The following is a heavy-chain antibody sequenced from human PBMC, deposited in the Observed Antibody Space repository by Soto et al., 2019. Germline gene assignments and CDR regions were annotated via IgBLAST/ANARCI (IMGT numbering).Heavy chain of an antibody. J-gene: IGHJ4*02. Sequence: EVQLVESGGGVVQPGGSLRLSCVISGFTFDMFWMHWVRQVPGKGLRWVAYINGQGSSTKYADSVKGRFTISRDNAKNTLYLEMNSLRAEDTSVYYCARDARIAARPIDFWGQGTLVAVSS. CDR3: ARDARIAARPIDF. CDR1: GFTFDMFW. CDR2: INGQGSST. V-gene: IGHV3-74*01. D-gene: IGHD6-6*01.